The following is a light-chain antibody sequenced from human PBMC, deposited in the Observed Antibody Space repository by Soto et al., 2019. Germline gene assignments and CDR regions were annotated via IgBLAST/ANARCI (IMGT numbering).Light chain of an antibody. CDR1: QSVNTNY. CDR2: GAS. CDR3: QQYGTSPIT. J-gene: IGKJ5*01. Sequence: EIVLTQSPGTLSFSPGERATLSCRASQSVNTNYLAWYQQKSGQAPRFLIYGASSRATGIPDRFSGSGSGTDFTLTISRLEPEDFAAYFCQQYGTSPITFGQGTRLEIK. V-gene: IGKV3-20*01.